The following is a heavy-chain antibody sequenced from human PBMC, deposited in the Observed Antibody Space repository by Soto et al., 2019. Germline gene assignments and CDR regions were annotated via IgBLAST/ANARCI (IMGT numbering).Heavy chain of an antibody. D-gene: IGHD1-26*01. CDR1: RFTFSDFA. CDR3: AKDAVPYNGKWDWFDS. J-gene: IGHJ5*01. V-gene: IGHV3-23*01. Sequence: DVQLLESGGGLVQPGGSLTLSCAASRFTFSDFAMSWVRQAPGKGLEWVSAIGGGGTDTYYADYVKGRFTISRDNSKNTLYLQMNSLRDEDTAVYYCAKDAVPYNGKWDWFDSWGQGTLVNV. CDR2: IGGGGTDT.